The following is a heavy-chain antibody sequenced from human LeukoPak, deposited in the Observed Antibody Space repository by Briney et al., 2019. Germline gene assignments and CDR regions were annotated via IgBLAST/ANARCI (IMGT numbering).Heavy chain of an antibody. Sequence: GGSLRLSCAASGFTFSTYSMNWVRQAPGKGLEWVSYIGGSGSSIYYADSVKGRFTISRDNSKNTLYVQMNSLRAEDTAIYYCTKGAWVDDWGQGTLVTVSS. J-gene: IGHJ4*02. D-gene: IGHD3-16*01. CDR2: IGGSGSSI. CDR1: GFTFSTYS. V-gene: IGHV3-48*01. CDR3: TKGAWVDD.